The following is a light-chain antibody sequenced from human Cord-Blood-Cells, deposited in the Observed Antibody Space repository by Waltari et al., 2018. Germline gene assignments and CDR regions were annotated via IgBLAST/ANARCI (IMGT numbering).Light chain of an antibody. V-gene: IGKV1-27*01. CDR2: AAS. Sequence: DIQMTQSPSSLSASVGDRANITCRASQGISNYLAWYQQKPGKVPKLLIYAASTLQSGVPSRFSGSGSGTDFTLTISSLQPEDVATYYCQKYNSAPPVTFGGGTKVEIK. CDR1: QGISNY. J-gene: IGKJ4*01. CDR3: QKYNSAPPVT.